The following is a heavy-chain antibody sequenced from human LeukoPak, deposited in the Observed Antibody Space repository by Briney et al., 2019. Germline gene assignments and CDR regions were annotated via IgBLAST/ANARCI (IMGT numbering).Heavy chain of an antibody. CDR3: VRDYASATSNPDY. V-gene: IGHV3-7*01. D-gene: IGHD1-14*01. CDR1: GFTFSRYW. Sequence: GGSLRLSCAASGFTFSRYWLRWFRQLPGKGLEWVGNIKEDGGEKYYLASVKGRLTISRANAKNSLYLQMNSLRAEDTAVSYCVRDYASATSNPDYWGQGPLVPVSS. J-gene: IGHJ4*02. CDR2: IKEDGGEK.